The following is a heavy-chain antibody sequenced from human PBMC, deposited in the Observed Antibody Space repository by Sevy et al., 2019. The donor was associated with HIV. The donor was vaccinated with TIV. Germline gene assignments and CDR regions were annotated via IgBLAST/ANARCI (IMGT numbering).Heavy chain of an antibody. CDR1: EFTFSSYG. V-gene: IGHV3-30*18. CDR2: SSYDGSNR. D-gene: IGHD3-10*01. Sequence: GGSLRLSCAASEFTFSSYGMHWVRQAPDKGLEWVAASSYDGSNRDYVNSVKGRFTISRDNSKNTLYLQMHSLRAEDTAVYYCAKDCFGELLFHYYGMDVWGQGTTVTVSS. J-gene: IGHJ6*02. CDR3: AKDCFGELLFHYYGMDV.